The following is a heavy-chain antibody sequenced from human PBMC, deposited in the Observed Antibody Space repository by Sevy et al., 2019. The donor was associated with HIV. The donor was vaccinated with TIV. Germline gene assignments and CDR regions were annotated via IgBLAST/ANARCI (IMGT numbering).Heavy chain of an antibody. CDR2: IGTAGDT. CDR1: GFTFSSYD. V-gene: IGHV3-13*01. Sequence: GGSLRLSCAASGFTFSSYDMHWVRQATGKGLEWVSAIGTAGDTYYPGSVQGRFTISRENAKNSLYLQMNSLRAGDTAVYYCARAGKYDFWSGYHNYYYYGMDVWGQGTTVTVSS. D-gene: IGHD3-3*01. CDR3: ARAGKYDFWSGYHNYYYYGMDV. J-gene: IGHJ6*02.